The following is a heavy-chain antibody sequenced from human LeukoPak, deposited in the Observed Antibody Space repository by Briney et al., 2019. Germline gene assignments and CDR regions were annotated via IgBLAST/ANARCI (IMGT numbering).Heavy chain of an antibody. D-gene: IGHD3-10*01. CDR2: IYPGDSDT. J-gene: IGHJ4*02. CDR3: ARQAFYYGSGSYTDY. CDR1: GYSFTTYW. V-gene: IGHV5-51*01. Sequence: GESLKISCKNSGYSFTTYWIGWVRQMPGKGLEWMGIIYPGDSDTRYSPSFQGQVTISADKSISTAYLQWSSLKASDTAMYYCARQAFYYGSGSYTDYWGQGTLVTVSS.